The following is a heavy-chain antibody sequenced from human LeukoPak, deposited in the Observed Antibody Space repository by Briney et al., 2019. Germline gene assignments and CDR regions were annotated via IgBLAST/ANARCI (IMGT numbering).Heavy chain of an antibody. Sequence: SETLSLTCTVSGGSISSSSYYWGWIRQPPGKGLEWIGSIYYSGSTYYHPSLKSRVTISVDTSKNQFSLKLSSVTAADTAVYYCARNGRSYYYYYYMDVWAKGPRSPSP. CDR3: ARNGRSYYYYYYMDV. CDR2: IYYSGST. CDR1: GGSISSSSYY. D-gene: IGHD1-26*01. J-gene: IGHJ6*03. V-gene: IGHV4-39*01.